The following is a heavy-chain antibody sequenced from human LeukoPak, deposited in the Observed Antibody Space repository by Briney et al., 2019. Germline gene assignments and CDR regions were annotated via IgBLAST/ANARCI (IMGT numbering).Heavy chain of an antibody. CDR3: AREARLGCSGGSCFNDAFDI. J-gene: IGHJ3*02. CDR1: GYTFTGYY. V-gene: IGHV1-2*06. D-gene: IGHD2-15*01. Sequence: GASVKVSCKASGYTFTGYYMHWVRLAPGQGLEWMGRINPNSGGTNYAQKFQGRVTMTRDTSISTAYMELSRLRSDDTAVYYCAREARLGCSGGSCFNDAFDIWGQGTMVTVSS. CDR2: INPNSGGT.